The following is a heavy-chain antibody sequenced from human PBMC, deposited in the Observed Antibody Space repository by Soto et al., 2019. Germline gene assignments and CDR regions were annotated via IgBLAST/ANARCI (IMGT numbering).Heavy chain of an antibody. D-gene: IGHD2-15*01. Sequence: QVQLVESGGALVKPGGSLRLSCAASGFPFGDYDMSWIRQAPVKGLECVSYIRFPGSITYYADSVRGRFTISRDNARSSLYLPTNSLRGEDTIVYYWARYLQKAATPTSGFDPWGQGALVTVSS. J-gene: IGHJ5*02. V-gene: IGHV3-11*01. CDR1: GFPFGDYD. CDR3: ARYLQKAATPTSGFDP. CDR2: IRFPGSIT.